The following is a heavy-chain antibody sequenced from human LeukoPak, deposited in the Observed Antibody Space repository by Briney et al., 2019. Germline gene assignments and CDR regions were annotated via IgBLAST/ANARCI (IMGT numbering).Heavy chain of an antibody. CDR2: IDYSENT. CDR3: AGGAWLLNDAFDV. Sequence: PSETLSLTCIVSGASISGYSWSWIRQPPGKGLEWIGYIDYSENTKFNPSPKSRVTISADTSQNQFSLKLSSVTAADTAVYYCAGGAWLLNDAFDVWGQGTMVTVSS. J-gene: IGHJ3*01. D-gene: IGHD3-22*01. V-gene: IGHV4-59*12. CDR1: GASISGYS.